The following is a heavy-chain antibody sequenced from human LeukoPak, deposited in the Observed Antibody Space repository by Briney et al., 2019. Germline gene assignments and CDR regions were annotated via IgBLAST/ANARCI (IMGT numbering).Heavy chain of an antibody. D-gene: IGHD3-10*01. Sequence: GGSLRLSCAASGFTVSSNYMSWVRQAPGKGLEWVSVIYSGGSTYYADSVKGRFTISRDNSKNTLYLQMNNLRAEDTAVYYCARDLVRYYGMDVWGQGTTVTVSS. CDR2: IYSGGST. J-gene: IGHJ6*02. CDR1: GFTVSSNY. V-gene: IGHV3-66*01. CDR3: ARDLVRYYGMDV.